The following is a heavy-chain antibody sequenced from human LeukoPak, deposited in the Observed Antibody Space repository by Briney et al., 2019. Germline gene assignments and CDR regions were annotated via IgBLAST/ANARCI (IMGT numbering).Heavy chain of an antibody. Sequence: SETLSLTCTVSGGSISSYYWSWIRQPPGKGLEWIGYIYYSGSTNYNPSLKSRVTISVDTSKNQFSLKLSSVTAADTAVYYCARRSRVEVYTDAFDIWGQGTMVTVSS. D-gene: IGHD1-14*01. CDR1: GGSISSYY. CDR2: IYYSGST. V-gene: IGHV4-59*08. CDR3: ARRSRVEVYTDAFDI. J-gene: IGHJ3*02.